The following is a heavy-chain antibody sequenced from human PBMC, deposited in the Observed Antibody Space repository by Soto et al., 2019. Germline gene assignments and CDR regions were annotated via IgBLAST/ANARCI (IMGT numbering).Heavy chain of an antibody. Sequence: QERLVQSGAEVRKPGSSVNVSCKVTGGTSTRYAINWVRQAPGQGLEWMGGIVPMFGTSKYAQTFQGRVTITAATSTNIAYMELRSLRSEDTAVYYCNRGSEYDFWSGYLWGQGTLVSVSS. V-gene: IGHV1-69*06. D-gene: IGHD3-3*01. CDR1: GGTSTRYA. J-gene: IGHJ4*02. CDR3: NRGSEYDFWSGYL. CDR2: IVPMFGTS.